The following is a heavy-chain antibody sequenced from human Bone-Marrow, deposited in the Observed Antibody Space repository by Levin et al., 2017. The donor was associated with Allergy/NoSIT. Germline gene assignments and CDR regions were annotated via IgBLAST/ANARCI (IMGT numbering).Heavy chain of an antibody. CDR2: ITSSSSYI. CDR1: GFTFSSSS. CDR3: ARGLEYSGLP. V-gene: IGHV3-21*01. J-gene: IGHJ5*02. Sequence: LSLTCAASGFTFSSSSMNWVRPAPGKGLNCVSSITSSSSYIYYADSVKGRFTITRDNAKNSLYLQMNSLRAEDTAVYYCARGLEYSGLPWGQGTLVIVSS. D-gene: IGHD5-12*01.